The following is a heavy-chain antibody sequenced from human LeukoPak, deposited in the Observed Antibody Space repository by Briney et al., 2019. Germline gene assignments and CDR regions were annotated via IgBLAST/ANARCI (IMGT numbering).Heavy chain of an antibody. CDR3: ARRRKDLNWFDP. J-gene: IGHJ5*02. CDR2: INYSGRT. CDR1: GDSISSSDFY. Sequence: SETLSLTCTVSGDSISSSDFYWGWIRRPPGKGLEWIALINYSGRTFYNPSLESRVTISVDMSKNRFSLRLISVTAADTAVYYCARRRKDLNWFDPWGQGTLVTVSS. V-gene: IGHV4-39*01.